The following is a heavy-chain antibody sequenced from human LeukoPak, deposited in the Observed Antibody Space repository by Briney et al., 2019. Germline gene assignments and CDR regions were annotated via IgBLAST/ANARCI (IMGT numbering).Heavy chain of an antibody. V-gene: IGHV3-21*01. Sequence: GGSLRLSCAASGFTFSSHSMNWVRRAPGKGLEWVSSVSGSSSFIYYAGSVKGRFTISRDNAKDSLYLQMNSLRAEDTAVYYCVRKVASGDSHPFDIWGQGTLVTVSS. CDR2: VSGSSSFI. J-gene: IGHJ3*02. CDR1: GFTFSSHS. CDR3: VRKVASGDSHPFDI.